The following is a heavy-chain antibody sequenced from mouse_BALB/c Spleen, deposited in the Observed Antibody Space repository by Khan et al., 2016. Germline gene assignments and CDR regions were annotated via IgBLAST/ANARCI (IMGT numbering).Heavy chain of an antibody. J-gene: IGHJ3*01. CDR1: GYTFTNYG. Sequence: QIQLVQSGPELKKPGETVKIFCKASGYTFTNYGMNWVKQAPGKGLKWMGWINTYTGESTYVDDFKGRFAFSLETSASTAYLQINNLKNEDTATYFCARDYGTSYGWFAYWGQGTLVSVSA. V-gene: IGHV9-3-1*01. CDR2: INTYTGES. CDR3: ARDYGTSYGWFAY. D-gene: IGHD1-1*01.